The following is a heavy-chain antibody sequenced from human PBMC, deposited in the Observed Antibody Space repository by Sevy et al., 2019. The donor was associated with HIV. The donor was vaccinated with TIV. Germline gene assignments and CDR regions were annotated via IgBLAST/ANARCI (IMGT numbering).Heavy chain of an antibody. CDR1: RFSFSNYW. V-gene: IGHV3-7*04. CDR2: IKQDESEK. Sequence: GGSLRLSCAASRFSFSNYWMHWVRQAPGKGLEWVANIKQDESEKYYVASVKGRFTISRDNAKNSLYLQMNSLRPEDTAVYYCARGNSGSFDYWGQGTLVIVSS. D-gene: IGHD3-22*01. J-gene: IGHJ4*02. CDR3: ARGNSGSFDY.